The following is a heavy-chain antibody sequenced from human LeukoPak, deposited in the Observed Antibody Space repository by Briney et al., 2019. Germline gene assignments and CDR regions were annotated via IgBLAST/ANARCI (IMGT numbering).Heavy chain of an antibody. CDR2: FDPEDGET. D-gene: IGHD6-19*01. CDR1: GYTLTELS. CDR3: ATMPAVAGLYFDY. V-gene: IGHV1-24*01. Sequence: DSVKVSCKVSGYTLTELSMHWVRQAPGKGLEWMGGFDPEDGETIYAQKFQGRVTMTEDTSTDTAYMELSSLRSEDTAVYYCATMPAVAGLYFDYWGQGAIVPVSS. J-gene: IGHJ4*02.